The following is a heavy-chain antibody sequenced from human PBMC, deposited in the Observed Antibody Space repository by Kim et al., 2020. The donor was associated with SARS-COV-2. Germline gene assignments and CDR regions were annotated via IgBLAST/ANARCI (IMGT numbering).Heavy chain of an antibody. Sequence: GGSLRLSCAASGFTFSSYAMSWVRQAPGKGLEWVSAISGSGDSTYNADSVKGRFIISRDNSKNTLYLQMNSLRDEDTAVYYCARLLRIAAAVPLDYWGQGTLVTVSS. CDR3: ARLLRIAAAVPLDY. D-gene: IGHD6-13*01. CDR2: ISGSGDST. CDR1: GFTFSSYA. V-gene: IGHV3-23*01. J-gene: IGHJ4*02.